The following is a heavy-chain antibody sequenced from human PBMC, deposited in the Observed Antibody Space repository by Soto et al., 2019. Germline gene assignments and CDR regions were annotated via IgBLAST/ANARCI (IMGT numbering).Heavy chain of an antibody. D-gene: IGHD1-26*01. Sequence: ASLKVSCKASGYTFTSYGISWVRQAPGQGLEWMGWISAYNGNTNYAQKLQGRVAMTTDTSTSTAYMELRSLRSDDTAVYYCARGSVGSPSRYYGMDVWGQGTTVTVSS. V-gene: IGHV1-18*01. J-gene: IGHJ6*02. CDR3: ARGSVGSPSRYYGMDV. CDR2: ISAYNGNT. CDR1: GYTFTSYG.